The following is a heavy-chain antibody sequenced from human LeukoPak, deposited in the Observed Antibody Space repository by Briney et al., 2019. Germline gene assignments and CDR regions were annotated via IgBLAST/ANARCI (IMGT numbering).Heavy chain of an antibody. D-gene: IGHD5-18*01. J-gene: IGHJ4*02. CDR2: FDPEDGET. V-gene: IGHV1-24*01. CDR3: ATDLGGYSYGYRLNYFDY. CDR1: GHTLTELS. Sequence: ASVKVSCKVSGHTLTELSMHWVRQAPGKGLEWMGGFDPEDGETIYAQKFQGRVTMTEDTSTDTAYMELSSLRSEDTAVYYCATDLGGYSYGYRLNYFDYWGQGTLVTVSS.